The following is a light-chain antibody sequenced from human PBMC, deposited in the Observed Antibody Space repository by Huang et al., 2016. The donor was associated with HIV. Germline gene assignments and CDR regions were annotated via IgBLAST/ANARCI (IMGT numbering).Light chain of an antibody. Sequence: DIQMTQSPSSLSASIGDRVTITCRASQNINDYLNWYHPKPGEAPRLLIYAASIFQSGVPSRFSGGGSGTDFTLTICSLQPEDFGTYYCQQSYSGQHFTFGPGTKVDFK. CDR1: QNINDY. J-gene: IGKJ3*01. CDR3: QQSYSGQHFT. V-gene: IGKV1-39*01. CDR2: AAS.